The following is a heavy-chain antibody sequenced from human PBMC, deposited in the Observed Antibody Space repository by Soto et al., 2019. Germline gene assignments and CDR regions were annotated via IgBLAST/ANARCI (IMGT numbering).Heavy chain of an antibody. CDR2: MNPNSGNT. D-gene: IGHD2-2*01. CDR1: GYNFTSYD. V-gene: IGHV1-8*01. Sequence: ASVKVSCKASGYNFTSYDINWVRQATGQGLEWMGWMNPNSGNTGYAQKFQGRVTMTRNTSISTAYMELSSLRSEDTAVYYCARSQTTNTPDGLDIVVVPAASDVYYYYMDVWGKGTTVTVSS. J-gene: IGHJ6*03. CDR3: ARSQTTNTPDGLDIVVVPAASDVYYYYMDV.